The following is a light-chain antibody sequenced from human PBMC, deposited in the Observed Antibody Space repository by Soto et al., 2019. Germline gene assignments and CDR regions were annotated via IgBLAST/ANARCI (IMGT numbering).Light chain of an antibody. CDR3: QQYNNLPT. CDR1: QSVSSTY. V-gene: IGKV3D-15*01. CDR2: GAS. Sequence: EIVLTQSPGTLSLSQGERATLSCRASQSVSSTYLAWYQQKYGQAPRLLIYGASSRATGIPARFSGSGSGTEFTLTISSLQSEDFAVYYCQQYNNLPTFGQGTRLEIK. J-gene: IGKJ5*01.